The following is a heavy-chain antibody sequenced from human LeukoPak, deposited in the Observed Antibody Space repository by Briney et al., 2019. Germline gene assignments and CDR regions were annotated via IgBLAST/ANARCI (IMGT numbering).Heavy chain of an antibody. J-gene: IGHJ6*02. V-gene: IGHV4-31*03. CDR1: GGSISSGGYY. CDR2: IYYSGST. D-gene: IGHD3-22*01. Sequence: SETLSLTCTVSGGSISSGGYYWSWIRQHPGKGLEWIGYIYYSGSTYYNPSLKSRVTISVDTSKNQFSLELSSVTAADTAVYYCARSTDSSGYYYYGMDVWGQGTTVTVSS. CDR3: ARSTDSSGYYYYGMDV.